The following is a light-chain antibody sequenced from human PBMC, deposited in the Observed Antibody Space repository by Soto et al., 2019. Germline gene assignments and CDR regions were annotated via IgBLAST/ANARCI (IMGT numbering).Light chain of an antibody. J-gene: IGKJ4*01. CDR2: DAS. V-gene: IGKV3-11*01. CDR3: QQRSNWLT. Sequence: EIVLTQSPATLSLSPGERATLSCRASQSVSSYLACYQQKPGQAPRLLIYDASNRATGIPARFSGSGSGTDFTLTISSREPEDFAVYYCQQRSNWLTFGGGTKVEIK. CDR1: QSVSSY.